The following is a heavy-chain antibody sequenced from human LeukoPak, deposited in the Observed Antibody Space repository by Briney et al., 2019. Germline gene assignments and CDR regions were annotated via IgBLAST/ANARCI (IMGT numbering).Heavy chain of an antibody. D-gene: IGHD2-2*01. J-gene: IGHJ4*02. CDR1: GGSFSGYY. CDR2: INHSGST. V-gene: IGHV4-34*01. CDR3: ARGITSRPLGY. Sequence: SETLSLTCAVYGGSFSGYYWSWIRQPPGKGLEWIGEINHSGSTNYNPSLKGRVTISVDTSKNQFSLKLSSVTAADTAVYYCARGITSRPLGYWGQGTLVTVSS.